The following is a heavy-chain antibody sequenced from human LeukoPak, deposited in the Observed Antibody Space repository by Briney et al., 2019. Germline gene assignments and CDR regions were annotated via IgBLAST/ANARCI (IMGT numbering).Heavy chain of an antibody. CDR2: IYYSGST. D-gene: IGHD3-9*01. V-gene: IGHV4-59*01. Sequence: PSETLSLTCTVSGGSISSYYWSWVRQPPGKGVEWIGYIYYSGSTNYNPSLKSRVTISVDTSKNQFSLKLSSVTAADTAVYYCARDLNFDTNWFDPWGQGTLVTVSS. J-gene: IGHJ5*02. CDR3: ARDLNFDTNWFDP. CDR1: GGSISSYY.